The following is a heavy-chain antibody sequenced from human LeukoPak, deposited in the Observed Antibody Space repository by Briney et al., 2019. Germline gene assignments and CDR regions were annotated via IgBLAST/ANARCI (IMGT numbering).Heavy chain of an antibody. CDR3: ARGIEAGYYYDSSGHYHDY. CDR2: IYYSGST. Sequence: TTSETLSLTCTVSGGSISSGDYYWSWIRQPPGKGLQWIGHIYYSGSTNYNPSLKSRVTISVDTSKNQFSLKLSSVTAADTAVYYCARGIEAGYYYDSSGHYHDYWGQGTLVTVSS. J-gene: IGHJ4*02. D-gene: IGHD3-22*01. CDR1: GGSISSGDYY. V-gene: IGHV4-61*08.